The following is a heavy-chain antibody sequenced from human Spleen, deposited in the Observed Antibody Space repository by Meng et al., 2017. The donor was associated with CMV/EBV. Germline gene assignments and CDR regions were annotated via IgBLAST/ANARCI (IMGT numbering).Heavy chain of an antibody. CDR1: GFTFSSYA. CDR2: IYSGGSST. D-gene: IGHD2/OR15-2a*01. J-gene: IGHJ4*02. CDR3: AKPLSPNYFDF. V-gene: IGHV3-23*03. Sequence: GESLKISCAASGFTFSSYAMSWVRQAPGKGLEWVSVIYSGGSSTYYADSVKGRFTISRDNSKNTLYLQMNSLRAEDTAIYYCAKPLSPNYFDFWGQGTLVTVSS.